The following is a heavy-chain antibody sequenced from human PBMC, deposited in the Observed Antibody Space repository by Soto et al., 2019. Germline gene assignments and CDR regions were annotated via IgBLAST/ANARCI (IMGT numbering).Heavy chain of an antibody. D-gene: IGHD6-13*01. CDR3: ARDVAAADY. CDR2: IIHSGST. CDR1: GGSFSGYY. J-gene: IGHJ4*02. Sequence: PSETLSLTCAVYGGSFSGYYWSWVRQPPGKVLEWIGPIIHSGSTNYNPSLKSRVTISVDTSKNQFSLKLSSVTAADTAVYYCARDVAAADYWGQGTLVTVSS. V-gene: IGHV4-34*12.